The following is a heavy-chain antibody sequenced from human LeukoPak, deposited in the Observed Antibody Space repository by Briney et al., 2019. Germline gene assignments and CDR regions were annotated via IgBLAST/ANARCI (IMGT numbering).Heavy chain of an antibody. V-gene: IGHV4-59*01. CDR2: IYYSGNT. CDR1: AGSIKIYY. CDR3: ARNLWFGESSDAFYI. J-gene: IGHJ3*02. D-gene: IGHD3-10*01. Sequence: SETLSLTCTVSAGSIKIYYWSWIRQPPGKGLEWIGYIYYSGNTNYNPSLKSRVSISVDTSKNQFSLRLTSVTAADTAVYYCARNLWFGESSDAFYIWGQGTMVTVSP.